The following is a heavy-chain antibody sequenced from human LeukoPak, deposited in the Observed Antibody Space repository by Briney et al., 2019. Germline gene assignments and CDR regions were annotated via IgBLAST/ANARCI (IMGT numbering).Heavy chain of an antibody. V-gene: IGHV3-30*18. CDR2: IKYDGSNK. Sequence: GGSLRLSCAASGFTFSSYGMHWVRQAPGKGLEWVAIIKYDGSNKYYADSVKGRFTISRDNSKNTLYLQMNSLRAEDTAVYYCAKDQGDYDFWSGYYNYYYYGMDVWGQGTTVTVSS. D-gene: IGHD3-3*01. CDR1: GFTFSSYG. J-gene: IGHJ6*02. CDR3: AKDQGDYDFWSGYYNYYYYGMDV.